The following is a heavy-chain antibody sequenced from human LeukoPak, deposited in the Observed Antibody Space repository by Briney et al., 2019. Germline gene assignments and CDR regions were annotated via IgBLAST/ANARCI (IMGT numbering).Heavy chain of an antibody. J-gene: IGHJ4*02. CDR1: GYTSTNYG. D-gene: IGHD6-25*01. V-gene: IGHV1-2*02. Sequence: ASVKVSCKASGYTSTNYGISWVRQAPGQGLEWMGWINPNSGGTNYAQKFQGRVTMTRDTSISTAYMELSRLRSDDTAVYYCARRPYSSAIDYWGQGTLVTVSS. CDR2: INPNSGGT. CDR3: ARRPYSSAIDY.